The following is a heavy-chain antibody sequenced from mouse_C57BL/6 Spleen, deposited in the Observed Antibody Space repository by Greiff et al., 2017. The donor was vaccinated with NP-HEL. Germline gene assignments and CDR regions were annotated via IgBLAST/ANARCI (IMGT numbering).Heavy chain of an antibody. CDR2: ISSGSSTI. V-gene: IGHV5-17*01. CDR3: ARGSKLDY. J-gene: IGHJ2*01. CDR1: GFTFSDYG. Sequence: EVQVVESGGGLVKPGGSLKLSCAASGFTFSDYGMHWVRQAPEKGLEWVAYISSGSSTIYYADTVKGRFTISRDNAKNTLFLQMTSLRSEDTAMYYCARGSKLDYWGQGTTLTVSS. D-gene: IGHD1-1*01.